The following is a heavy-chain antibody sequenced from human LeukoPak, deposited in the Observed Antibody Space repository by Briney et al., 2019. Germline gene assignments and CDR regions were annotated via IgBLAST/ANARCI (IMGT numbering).Heavy chain of an antibody. J-gene: IGHJ4*02. CDR2: ISWNSGSI. D-gene: IGHD3-3*01. CDR1: GFTFDDYA. Sequence: GGSLRLSRAASGFTFDDYAMHWVRQAPGKGLEWVSGISWNSGSIGYADSVKGRFTISRDNAKNSLYLQMNSLRAEDTALYYCAKAARFLEWLSPFDYWGQGTLVTVSS. V-gene: IGHV3-9*01. CDR3: AKAARFLEWLSPFDY.